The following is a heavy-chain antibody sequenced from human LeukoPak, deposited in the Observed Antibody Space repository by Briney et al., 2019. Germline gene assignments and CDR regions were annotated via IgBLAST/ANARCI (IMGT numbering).Heavy chain of an antibody. CDR2: IYTSGST. Sequence: SETLSLTCTVSGGSISSGSYYWSWIWQRAGKGLEWIGRIYTSGSTNYNPSLKSRVTISVDTSKNQFSLKLSSVTAADTAVYYCARDSGSYPYQDWGQGTLVTVSS. CDR1: GGSISSGSYY. D-gene: IGHD1-26*01. J-gene: IGHJ4*02. CDR3: ARDSGSYPYQD. V-gene: IGHV4-61*02.